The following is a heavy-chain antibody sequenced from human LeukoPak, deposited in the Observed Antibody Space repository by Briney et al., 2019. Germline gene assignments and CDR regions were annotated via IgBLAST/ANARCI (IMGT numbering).Heavy chain of an antibody. CDR1: GYTFTFYD. CDR2: INTNTGNP. V-gene: IGHV7-4-1*02. J-gene: IGHJ5*02. CDR3: ARDSLAVAGTNWFDP. D-gene: IGHD6-19*01. Sequence: ASVKVSCKASGYTFTFYDIQWVRQAAGQGLEWMGWINTNTGNPTYAQGFTGRFVFSLDTSVSTAYLQISSLKAEDTAVYYCARDSLAVAGTNWFDPWGQGTLVTVSS.